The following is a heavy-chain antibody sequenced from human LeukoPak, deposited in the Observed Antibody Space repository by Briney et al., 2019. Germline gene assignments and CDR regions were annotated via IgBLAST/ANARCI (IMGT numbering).Heavy chain of an antibody. J-gene: IGHJ1*01. Sequence: GGSLRLSCAASGFTFSSYGMHWVRQAPGKGLEWVAFIRYDGSNKYYADSVKGRFTISRDNSKNTLYLQMNSLRAEDTAVYYCAKAEMATIWPEYFQHRGQGTLVTVSS. CDR1: GFTFSSYG. CDR3: AKAEMATIWPEYFQH. D-gene: IGHD5-24*01. V-gene: IGHV3-30*02. CDR2: IRYDGSNK.